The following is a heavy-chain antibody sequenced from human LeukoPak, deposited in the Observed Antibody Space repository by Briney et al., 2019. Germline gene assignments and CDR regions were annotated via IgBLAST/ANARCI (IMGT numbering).Heavy chain of an antibody. CDR2: IYPGDSDT. CDR1: GYSFTSYW. V-gene: IGHV5-51*01. D-gene: IGHD3-22*01. CDR3: ARLSYYYDSTGYTSNAFDI. J-gene: IGHJ3*02. Sequence: GESLKISCKGSGYSFTSYWIGWVRQMPGKGLEWMGIIYPGDSDTRYSPSFQGQVTISADKSISTAYLQWSSLKASDTAMYYCARLSYYYDSTGYTSNAFDIWGQGTMVTVSS.